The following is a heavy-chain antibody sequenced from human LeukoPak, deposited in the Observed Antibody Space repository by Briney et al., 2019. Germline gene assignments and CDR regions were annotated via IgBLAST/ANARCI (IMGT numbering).Heavy chain of an antibody. D-gene: IGHD1-14*01. J-gene: IGHJ4*02. CDR3: ARGVEPLAANTLAY. V-gene: IGHV3-53*01. CDR1: GFTMNTNY. CDR2: LYSDGNT. Sequence: PGGSLRLSCAVSGFTMNTNYMTWVRQAPGKGLEWVSVLYSDGNTKYADSVQGRFTISRDNSKNTLYLEMNSLSPDDTTVYYCARGVEPLAANTLAYWGQGTLVTVSS.